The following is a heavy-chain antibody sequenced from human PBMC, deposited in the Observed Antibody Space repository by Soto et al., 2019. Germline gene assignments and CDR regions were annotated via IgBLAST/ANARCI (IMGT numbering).Heavy chain of an antibody. CDR3: ATADTYGSGSYRSNWFDP. J-gene: IGHJ5*02. Sequence: QVQLQQWGAGLLKPSETLSLTCAVYGGSFSGYYWSWIRQPPGKGLEWIGEINHSGSTNYNPSLKCRVTISVDTSKNQFSLKLSFVTAADTAVYYCATADTYGSGSYRSNWFDPCGQRTLVTVSS. CDR2: INHSGST. V-gene: IGHV4-34*01. CDR1: GGSFSGYY. D-gene: IGHD3-10*01.